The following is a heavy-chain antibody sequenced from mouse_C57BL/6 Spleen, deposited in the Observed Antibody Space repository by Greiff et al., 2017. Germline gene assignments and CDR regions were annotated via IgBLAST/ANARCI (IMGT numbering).Heavy chain of an antibody. D-gene: IGHD4-1*01. Sequence: DVKLVESGGGLVKPGGSLKLSCAASGFTFSDYGMHWVRQAPEKGLEWVAYISSGSSTIYYADTVKGRFTISSDNAKNTLFLQMASLRSEDTARDYCASAGAMAYWGQGTLVTVSA. CDR2: ISSGSSTI. CDR3: ASAGAMAY. J-gene: IGHJ4*01. V-gene: IGHV5-17*01. CDR1: GFTFSDYG.